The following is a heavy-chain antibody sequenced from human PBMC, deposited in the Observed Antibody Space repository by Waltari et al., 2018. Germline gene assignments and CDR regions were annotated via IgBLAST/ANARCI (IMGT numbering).Heavy chain of an antibody. CDR2: IYYSGGT. CDR1: GGSISSSSYY. V-gene: IGHV4-39*07. J-gene: IGHJ3*02. CDR3: AREGDIVVVVAPIGAFDI. D-gene: IGHD2-15*01. Sequence: QLQLQESGPGLVKPSETLSLTCTVSGGSISSSSYYWGWIRQPPGKGLEWIGSIYYSGGTYDHPSLKSRVTISVDTSKTQFSLKLSSVTAADTAVYYCAREGDIVVVVAPIGAFDIWGQGTMVTVSS.